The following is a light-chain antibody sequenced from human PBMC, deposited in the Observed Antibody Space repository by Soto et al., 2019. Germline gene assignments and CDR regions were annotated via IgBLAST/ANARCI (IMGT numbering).Light chain of an antibody. CDR1: QSVSNY. Sequence: EIVMTQSPATLSVSPEERATLSCRASQSVSNYLAWYQQKPGQAPRLLIYGASTRATGIPARFSGGGSETDFTLTISSLQSEDFAVYYCQQYHNWPPLTFGGGTKVEIK. V-gene: IGKV3-15*01. CDR3: QQYHNWPPLT. CDR2: GAS. J-gene: IGKJ4*01.